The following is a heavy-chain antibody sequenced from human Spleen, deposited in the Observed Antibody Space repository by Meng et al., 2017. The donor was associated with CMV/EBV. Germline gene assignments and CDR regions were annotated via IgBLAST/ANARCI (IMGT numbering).Heavy chain of an antibody. CDR3: RVTGEGGFDY. J-gene: IGHJ4*02. CDR1: GFTFSNYG. V-gene: IGHV3-33*01. D-gene: IGHD4-11*01. Sequence: GGSLRLSCAASGFTFSNYGMHWVRQAPGKGLEWVAVIWYDGSNKYYADSVKGRFSISRDNSKNTLYLQMNSPRAEDTAVYYCRVTGEGGFDYWGQGTLVTVSS. CDR2: IWYDGSNK.